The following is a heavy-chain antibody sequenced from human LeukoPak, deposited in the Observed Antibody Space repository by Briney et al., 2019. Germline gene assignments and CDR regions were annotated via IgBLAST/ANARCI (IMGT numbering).Heavy chain of an antibody. V-gene: IGHV1-46*01. CDR2: LNPSRGST. D-gene: IGHD3-16*01. CDR3: ARVTRIAATNPRGEFDY. CDR1: GYTFTNYY. J-gene: IGHJ4*02. Sequence: ASVKVSCKASGYTFTNYYIHWVRQAPGQGPEWMGVLNPSRGSTTYAQKFQGRVTMTRDTSTSTVYMELSSLRSEDTAVYYCARVTRIAATNPRGEFDYWGQGTLVTVSS.